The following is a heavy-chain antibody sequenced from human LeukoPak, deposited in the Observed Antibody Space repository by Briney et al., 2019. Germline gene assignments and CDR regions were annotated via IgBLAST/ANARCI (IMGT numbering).Heavy chain of an antibody. Sequence: PGGSLRLSCAVSRITLSNYGMSWVRQAPGKGLEWVAGIKGRFTISRDNPKNTLFLQMNSLRAEDTAVYFCAKRGVVIRVILVGFHKEAYYFDSWGQGALVTVSS. CDR1: RITLSNYG. V-gene: IGHV3-23*01. D-gene: IGHD3-10*01. CDR2: I. CDR3: AKRGVVIRVILVGFHKEAYYFDS. J-gene: IGHJ4*02.